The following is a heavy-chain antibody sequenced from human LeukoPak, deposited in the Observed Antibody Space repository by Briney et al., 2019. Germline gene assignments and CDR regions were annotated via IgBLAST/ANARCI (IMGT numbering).Heavy chain of an antibody. D-gene: IGHD4-17*01. V-gene: IGHV1-69*04. CDR2: IIPILGIA. Sequence: GSSVKVSCKASGGTFSSYAISWVRQAPGQGLEWMGRIIPILGIANYAQKFQGRVTITADKSTSTAYMELSSLRSEDTAVYYCARISTVTYFDYWGQGTLSPSPQ. CDR1: GGTFSSYA. CDR3: ARISTVTYFDY. J-gene: IGHJ4*02.